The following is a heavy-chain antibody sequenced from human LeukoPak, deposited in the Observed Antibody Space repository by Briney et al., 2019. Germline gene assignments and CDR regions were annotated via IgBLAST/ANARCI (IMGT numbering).Heavy chain of an antibody. Sequence: SSETLSLTCTVSGGSISSGSYYWSWIRQPAGKGLEWIGYIYYSGSTYYNPSLKSRVTISVDTSKNQFSLKLSSVTAADTAVYYCARTSWGIPAASRYWGQGTLVTVSS. V-gene: IGHV4-30-4*08. CDR1: GGSISSGSYY. D-gene: IGHD2-2*01. CDR3: ARTSWGIPAASRY. CDR2: IYYSGST. J-gene: IGHJ4*02.